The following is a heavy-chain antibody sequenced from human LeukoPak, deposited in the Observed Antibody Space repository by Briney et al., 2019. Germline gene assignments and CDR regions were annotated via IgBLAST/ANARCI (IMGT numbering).Heavy chain of an antibody. V-gene: IGHV3-23*01. CDR3: GRAIQLSY. J-gene: IGHJ4*02. CDR2: ISASGVST. CDR1: GFTFSDSA. D-gene: IGHD1-1*01. Sequence: GGSLRLLCAASGFTFSDSAMTWVRQAPGKGLEWVSLISASGVSTYYADSVKGRFTISRDNSNTTLYLQMGSLRAGDTAVYFCGRAIQLSYLGQGSLVSVSS.